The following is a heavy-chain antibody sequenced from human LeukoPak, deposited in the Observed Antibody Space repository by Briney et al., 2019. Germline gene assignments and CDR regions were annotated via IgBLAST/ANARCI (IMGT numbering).Heavy chain of an antibody. V-gene: IGHV3-66*02. CDR3: ASVSPPGIAAAGRSPFDY. CDR2: IYSGGST. D-gene: IGHD6-13*01. CDR1: GFTVSSNY. Sequence: GGSLRLSCAASGFTVSSNYMSWVRQAPGKGLEWVSVIYSGGSTYYADSVKGRFTISRDNSKNTLYLQMNSLRAEDTAVYYCASVSPPGIAAAGRSPFDYWGQGTLVTVSP. J-gene: IGHJ4*02.